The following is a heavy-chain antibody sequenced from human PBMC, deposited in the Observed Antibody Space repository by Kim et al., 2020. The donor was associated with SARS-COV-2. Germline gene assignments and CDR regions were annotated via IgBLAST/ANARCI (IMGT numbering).Heavy chain of an antibody. D-gene: IGHD1-1*01. CDR1: GFTFSSYA. CDR2: ISSNGGST. Sequence: GGSLRLSCSASGFTFSSYAMHWVRQAPGKGLEYVSAISSNGGSTYYADSVKGRFTISRDNSKNTLYLQMSSLRAEDTAVYYCVKDLEEVVATAHFDYWGQGTLVTVSS. CDR3: VKDLEEVVATAHFDY. J-gene: IGHJ4*02. V-gene: IGHV3-64D*06.